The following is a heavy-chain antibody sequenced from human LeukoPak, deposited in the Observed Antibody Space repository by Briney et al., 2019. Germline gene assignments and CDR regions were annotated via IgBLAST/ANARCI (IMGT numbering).Heavy chain of an antibody. CDR2: IYYSGST. V-gene: IGHV4-59*01. Sequence: SETLSLTCAVYGGSFSGYYWSWIRQPPGKGLEWIGYIYYSGSTNYNPSLKSRVTISIDTSRNQFSLKLSSVTAADTAVYYCARGGGSAWYLGFDYWGQGTLATVSS. D-gene: IGHD6-13*01. CDR1: GGSFSGYY. J-gene: IGHJ4*02. CDR3: ARGGGSAWYLGFDY.